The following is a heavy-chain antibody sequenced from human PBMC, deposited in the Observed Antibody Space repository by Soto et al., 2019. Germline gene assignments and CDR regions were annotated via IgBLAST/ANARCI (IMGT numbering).Heavy chain of an antibody. CDR2: IWYDGSNK. CDR1: RFIFSGYG. V-gene: IGHV3-33*01. CDR3: ARDGVGATTYFGYFDY. J-gene: IGHJ4*02. D-gene: IGHD1-26*01. Sequence: ESGGGVVQPGRSLRLSCAAPRFIFSGYGMHWVRQAPGKGLEWVAVIWYDGSNKYYADSVTGRFTISRDNSRNTLYLQMNSLRAEDTAVYYCARDGVGATTYFGYFDYWGQGTLVTVSS.